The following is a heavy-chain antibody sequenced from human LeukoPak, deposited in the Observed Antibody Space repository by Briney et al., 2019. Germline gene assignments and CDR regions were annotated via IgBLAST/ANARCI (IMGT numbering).Heavy chain of an antibody. CDR3: AKGCGGSCYSEFDY. D-gene: IGHD2-15*01. CDR1: GFTFSNYA. CDR2: ISGSGGST. Sequence: GGSLRLSCAASGFTFSNYAMSWVRQAPGKGLECVSGISGSGGSTYYADSVKGRFTISRDNSKNTLYLQMNSLKAEDTAIYYCAKGCGGSCYSEFDYWGQGTLVTVSS. J-gene: IGHJ4*02. V-gene: IGHV3-23*01.